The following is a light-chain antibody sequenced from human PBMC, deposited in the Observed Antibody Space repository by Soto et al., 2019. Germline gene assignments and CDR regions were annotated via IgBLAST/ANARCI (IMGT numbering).Light chain of an antibody. CDR3: QQRSNWPLT. CDR2: DAS. V-gene: IGKV3-11*01. Sequence: EIVLTQSPGTLCLSPGERATLSCRASQSVSGYLVWYQQKPGQAPRLLIYDASNRATGIPARFSGSGSGTDFTLTISSLEPEDFAVYYCQQRSNWPLTFGGGTKVDIK. J-gene: IGKJ4*01. CDR1: QSVSGY.